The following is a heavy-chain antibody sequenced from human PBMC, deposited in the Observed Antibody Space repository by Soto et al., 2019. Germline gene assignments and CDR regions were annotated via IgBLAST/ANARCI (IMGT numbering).Heavy chain of an antibody. D-gene: IGHD3-9*01. CDR2: ISFDGNII. CDR3: ARTFDTITYCFDY. CDR1: DFSFSSYA. J-gene: IGHJ4*02. Sequence: PGGSLRLSCAASDFSFSSYAMHWIRQAPGKGLEWLAVISFDGNIIQYADSVKGRFIISRDNSKNTLYLQMNSLRGDDTAVYYCARTFDTITYCFDYRGQRTLVT. V-gene: IGHV3-30-3*01.